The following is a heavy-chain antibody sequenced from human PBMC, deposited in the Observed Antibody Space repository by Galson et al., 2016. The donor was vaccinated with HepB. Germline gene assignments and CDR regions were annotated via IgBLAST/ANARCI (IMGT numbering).Heavy chain of an antibody. V-gene: IGHV4-38-2*02. D-gene: IGHD6-13*01. CDR1: GYSISSGYY. J-gene: IGHJ4*02. Sequence: SETLSLTCTVSGYSISSGYYWGWIRQPPGKGLEWIGSIYHTGSTYYNPSLKSRVTISIDTSKNQFSLKLGSVTAADTAMYYCAASSAAAGIVYWGQGTLVTVSS. CDR3: AASSAAAGIVY. CDR2: IYHTGST.